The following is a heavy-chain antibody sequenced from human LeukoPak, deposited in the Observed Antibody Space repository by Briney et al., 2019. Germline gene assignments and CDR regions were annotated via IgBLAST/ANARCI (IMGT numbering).Heavy chain of an antibody. D-gene: IGHD3-22*01. CDR1: GGSISSSNYF. J-gene: IGHJ4*02. CDR2: SYYTGST. CDR3: ARGYRTYYYDSSGRKSPYYFDY. V-gene: IGHV4-39*07. Sequence: SETLSLTCSVSGGSISSSNYFWRWLRQPPGKGLEWIASSYYTGSTHYNPSLKSRVTISVDTSKSQFSLKLSSVTAADTAVYYCARGYRTYYYDSSGRKSPYYFDYWGQGTLVTVSS.